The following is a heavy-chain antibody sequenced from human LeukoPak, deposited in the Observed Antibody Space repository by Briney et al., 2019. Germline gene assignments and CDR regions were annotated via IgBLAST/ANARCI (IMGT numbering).Heavy chain of an antibody. J-gene: IGHJ3*02. CDR2: INPNSGGT. Sequence: ASVKVSCKASGYTFTSYGISWVRQAPGQGLEWMGWINPNSGGTNYAQKFQGRVTMTRDTSISTAYMELSRLRSDDTAVYYCARDFGGNSGKMQAFDIWGQGTMVTVSS. V-gene: IGHV1-2*02. CDR1: GYTFTSYG. D-gene: IGHD4-23*01. CDR3: ARDFGGNSGKMQAFDI.